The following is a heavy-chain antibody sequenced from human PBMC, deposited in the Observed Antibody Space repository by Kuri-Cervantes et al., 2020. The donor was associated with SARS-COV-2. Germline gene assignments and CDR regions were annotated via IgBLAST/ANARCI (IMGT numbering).Heavy chain of an antibody. CDR1: GFTFSSYS. CDR2: ISSSSSYI. V-gene: IGHV3-21*04. Sequence: ETLSLTCAASGFTFSSYSMNWVRQAPGNGLEWVSSISSSSSYIYYADSVKGRFTISRDNAKNSLYLQMNSLRAEDTAVYYCKLRDYYYYYGMDVWGQGTMVTVSS. D-gene: IGHD1-1*01. CDR3: KLRDYYYYYGMDV. J-gene: IGHJ6*02.